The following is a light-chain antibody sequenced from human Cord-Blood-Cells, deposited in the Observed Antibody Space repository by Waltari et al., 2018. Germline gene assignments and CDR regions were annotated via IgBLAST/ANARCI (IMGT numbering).Light chain of an antibody. CDR2: EGS. CDR1: SSAVGSYNL. CDR3: CSYAGSSYVV. Sequence: QSALTQPASVSGSPGQSITISCTGTSSAVGSYNLVPWYQQHPGKAPKLMIYEGSKRPSGVSNRFSGSKSGNTASLTISGLQAEDEADYYCCSYAGSSYVVFGGGTKLTVL. V-gene: IGLV2-23*01. J-gene: IGLJ2*01.